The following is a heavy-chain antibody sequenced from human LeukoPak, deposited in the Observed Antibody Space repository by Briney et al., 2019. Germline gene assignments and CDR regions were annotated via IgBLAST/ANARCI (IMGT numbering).Heavy chain of an antibody. J-gene: IGHJ1*01. V-gene: IGHV4-34*01. D-gene: IGHD6-6*01. CDR3: ARVGPYIAARFLYFQH. Sequence: PSETLSLTCAVYGGSSSGYYWSWIRQPPGKGLEWIGKINHSGSTNYNPSLKSRVTISVDTSKNHFSLKLSSVTAADTAVYYCARVGPYIAARFLYFQHWGQGTLVTVSS. CDR2: INHSGST. CDR1: GGSSSGYY.